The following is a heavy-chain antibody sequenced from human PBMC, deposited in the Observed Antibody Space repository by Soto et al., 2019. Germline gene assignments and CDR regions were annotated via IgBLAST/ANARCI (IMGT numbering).Heavy chain of an antibody. CDR3: ARSPGVFDY. CDR1: GGTFSSLA. J-gene: IGHJ4*02. V-gene: IGHV1-69*06. CDR2: LVPVFGTA. Sequence: QVQLVQSGAEVKKPGSSVKVSCKASGGTFSSLAISWVRQAPGQGLEWMGVLVPVFGTANYAQKFQDRVTITADKSTSTSYMELSSLRSEDTAVYYCARSPGVFDYWGQGTLVTVSS. D-gene: IGHD3-10*01.